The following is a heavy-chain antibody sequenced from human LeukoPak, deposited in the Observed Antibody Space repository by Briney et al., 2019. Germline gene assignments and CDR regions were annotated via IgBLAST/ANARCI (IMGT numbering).Heavy chain of an antibody. CDR3: STHRRYYEV. V-gene: IGHV3-15*01. CDR1: GFTFSNAW. Sequence: GGSLRLSCAASGFTFSNAWMSWVRQPPGKGLEWVGRIKSKADGGTTDNAAPVKGRFTISRDDSKNTLYLQMNSLKSEDTAVYYCSTHRRYYEVWGQGTLVTVSS. J-gene: IGHJ4*02. CDR2: IKSKADGGTT. D-gene: IGHD3-22*01.